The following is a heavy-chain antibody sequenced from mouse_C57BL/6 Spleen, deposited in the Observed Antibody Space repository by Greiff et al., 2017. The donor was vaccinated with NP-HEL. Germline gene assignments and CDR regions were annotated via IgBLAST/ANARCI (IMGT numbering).Heavy chain of an antibody. CDR1: GFTFSDYY. J-gene: IGHJ4*01. V-gene: IGHV5-16*01. CDR2: INYDGSST. D-gene: IGHD5-5*01. Sequence: EVNVVESEGGLVQPGSSMKLSCTASGFTFSDYYMAWVRQVPEKGLEWVANINYDGSSTYYLDSLKSRFIISRDNAKNILYLQMSSLKSEDTATYYCARETTGGAMDYWGQGTSVTVSS. CDR3: ARETTGGAMDY.